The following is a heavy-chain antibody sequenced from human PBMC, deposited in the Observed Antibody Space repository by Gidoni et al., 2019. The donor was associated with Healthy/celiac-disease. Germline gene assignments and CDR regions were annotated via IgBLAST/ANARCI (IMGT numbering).Heavy chain of an antibody. D-gene: IGHD1-26*01. J-gene: IGHJ3*02. V-gene: IGHV1-69*01. Sequence: QVQLVQSGAEVKKPGSSVKVSCTASGGTFRSYAISWLLQTPGQGIEWIGGNIPIFCTANYAQKFQGRVTITADESTSTAYMELSSLRSEDTAVYYCARPVGATRGYDAFDIWGQGTMVTVSS. CDR3: ARPVGATRGYDAFDI. CDR1: GGTFRSYA. CDR2: NIPIFCTA.